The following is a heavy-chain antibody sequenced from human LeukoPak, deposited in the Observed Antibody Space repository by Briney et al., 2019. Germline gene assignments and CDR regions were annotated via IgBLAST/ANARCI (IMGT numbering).Heavy chain of an antibody. CDR1: GGSISSGSYY. CDR2: IHISGST. D-gene: IGHD1-26*01. V-gene: IGHV4-61*02. CDR3: ASAYGGSFYFGF. Sequence: SQTLSLTCTVSGGSISSGSYYWRWIRQPAGKGLDWIGRIHISGSTNYNPSLKSRVTISVDTSKNQFSLKLSSVTAAGTAVYYCASAYGGSFYFGFWGQGTLVTVSS. J-gene: IGHJ4*02.